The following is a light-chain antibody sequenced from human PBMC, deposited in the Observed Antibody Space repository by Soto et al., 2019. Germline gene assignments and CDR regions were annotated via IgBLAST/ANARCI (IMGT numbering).Light chain of an antibody. Sequence: DIPMTQSTSSLSASVGDRVTITCRASQSISSYLNWNQQKPGKAPKLLMYAASSLQSGVPSRFSGSGSRTDFTVTISSLQPEDFATYYCQQRYSTPYTFGQGTKVEIK. J-gene: IGKJ2*01. CDR1: QSISSY. CDR2: AAS. CDR3: QQRYSTPYT. V-gene: IGKV1-39*01.